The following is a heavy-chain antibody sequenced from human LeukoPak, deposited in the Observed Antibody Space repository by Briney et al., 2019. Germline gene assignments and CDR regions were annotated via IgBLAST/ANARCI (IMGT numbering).Heavy chain of an antibody. CDR1: GFTFSSYA. CDR2: ISYDGSNK. CDR3: ARDPGGYCSSTSCYRAHFDY. V-gene: IGHV3-30-3*01. Sequence: GRSLRLSCAASGFTFSSYAMHWVRQAPGKGLEWVAVISYDGSNKYYVDSVKGRFTISRDNSKNTLYLQMNSLRAEDTAVYYCARDPGGYCSSTSCYRAHFDYWGQGTLVTVSS. J-gene: IGHJ4*02. D-gene: IGHD2-2*01.